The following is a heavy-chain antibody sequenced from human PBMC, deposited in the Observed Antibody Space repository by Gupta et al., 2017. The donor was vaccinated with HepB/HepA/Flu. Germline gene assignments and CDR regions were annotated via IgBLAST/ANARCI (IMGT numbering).Heavy chain of an antibody. CDR2: FYSGSST. J-gene: IGHJ2*01. D-gene: IGHD3-10*01. Sequence: EVHLVESGGGLVQPGGSLRLSCAVSGFTVTNNYLSWVRQAPGKGLEWVSIFYSGSSTTYTDSVKGRFNISSNNSKNTMYLQMNSLRAEDTAVYYCARNRWGGTGVYWYFDLWGRGTLVTVSS. V-gene: IGHV3-66*01. CDR3: ARNRWGGTGVYWYFDL. CDR1: GFTVTNNY.